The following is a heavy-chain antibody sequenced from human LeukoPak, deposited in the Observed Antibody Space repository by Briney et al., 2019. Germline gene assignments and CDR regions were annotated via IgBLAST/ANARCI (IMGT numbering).Heavy chain of an antibody. V-gene: IGHV4-30-4*08. CDR1: GGSISSGDYY. CDR3: ARVNTATLPFDY. Sequence: SETLSLTCTVSGGSISSGDYYWSWIRQPPGKGLEWIGYIYDSGSTYYNPSLKSRVTISVDTSKKQFALKLSSVTAADTAVYYCARVNTATLPFDYWGQGTLVTVSS. J-gene: IGHJ4*02. D-gene: IGHD5-18*01. CDR2: IYDSGST.